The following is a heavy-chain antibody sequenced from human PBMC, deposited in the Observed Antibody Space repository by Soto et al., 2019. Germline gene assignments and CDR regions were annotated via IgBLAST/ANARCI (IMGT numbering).Heavy chain of an antibody. CDR3: ARENTVGYCSGGSCYYFDY. Sequence: QVQLVESGGGVVQPGRSLRLSCATSGSTFSTYTMHWVLQAPGKGLEWVAVISFYEGNKYYAASVKGRFTISRDDSKNTLYLQMNSLRAEDTAVYYCARENTVGYCSGGSCYYFDYWGQGTLVTVSS. CDR1: GSTFSTYT. V-gene: IGHV3-30-3*01. CDR2: ISFYEGNK. D-gene: IGHD2-15*01. J-gene: IGHJ4*02.